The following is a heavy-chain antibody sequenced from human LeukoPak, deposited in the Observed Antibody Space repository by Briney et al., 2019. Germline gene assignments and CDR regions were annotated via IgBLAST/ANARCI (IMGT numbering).Heavy chain of an antibody. D-gene: IGHD2-2*01. CDR2: LKSDGIST. Sequence: TGGSLRLSCAASGFSISTFEMNWVRQAPGKGLVWVSRLKSDGISTIYADSVKGRFTISRDNAKNALYLQMNSLRAEDTAVYYCAGHAAAGDAFDIWGQGTMVTVSS. CDR1: GFSISTFE. J-gene: IGHJ3*02. CDR3: AGHAAAGDAFDI. V-gene: IGHV3-74*01.